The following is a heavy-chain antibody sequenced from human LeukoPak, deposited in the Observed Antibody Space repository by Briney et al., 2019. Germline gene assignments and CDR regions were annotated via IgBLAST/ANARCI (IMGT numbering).Heavy chain of an antibody. CDR2: IYYSGST. D-gene: IGHD6-19*01. CDR3: ARHSRTPGIAVAGRLD. J-gene: IGHJ4*02. V-gene: IGHV4-31*02. Sequence: SWIRQHPGKGLEWIGYIYYSGSTYYNPSLKSRVTISVDTSKNQFSLKLSSVTAADTAVYYCARHSRTPGIAVAGRLDWGQGTLVTVSP.